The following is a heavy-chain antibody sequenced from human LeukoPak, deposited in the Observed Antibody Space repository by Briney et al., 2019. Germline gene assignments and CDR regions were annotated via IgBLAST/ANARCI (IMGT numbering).Heavy chain of an antibody. Sequence: GGSLRLSCAASGFTFSSYGMHWVRQAPGKGLEWVAAIWYDGSNKNYADSVKGRFTISRDNSKNTLYLQMNALRAEDTAIYYCAKNPGYSSGWYNDYWGQGTLVTVSS. D-gene: IGHD6-19*01. CDR1: GFTFSSYG. CDR2: IWYDGSNK. V-gene: IGHV3-33*06. CDR3: AKNPGYSSGWYNDY. J-gene: IGHJ4*02.